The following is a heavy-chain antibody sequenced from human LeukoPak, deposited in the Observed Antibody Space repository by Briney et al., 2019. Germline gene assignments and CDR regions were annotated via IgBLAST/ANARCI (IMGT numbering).Heavy chain of an antibody. Sequence: PGGSLRLSCAASGFTVSSNYMNWVRQAPGKGLEWVSIIYSGSGSRYYADSVKGRFIISRDNSKNTLYLQMNSLRVEDTAVYYCARDEDHYFDYWGQGTLVTVSS. V-gene: IGHV3-53*01. CDR1: GFTVSSNY. CDR2: IYSGSGSR. CDR3: ARDEDHYFDY. J-gene: IGHJ4*02.